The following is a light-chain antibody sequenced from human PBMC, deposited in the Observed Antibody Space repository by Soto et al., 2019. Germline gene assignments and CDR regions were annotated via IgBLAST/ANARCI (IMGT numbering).Light chain of an antibody. CDR1: QSIVTY. Sequence: DIQMTQSPSSLSASVGDRVTITCRASQSIVTYLNWYLQKPGKAPKLLIYAASSLQSGVPSRFSGSGSGTDFTLTISCLQSEDFATYYCQQYYSYPLTFGGGTKVDIK. CDR3: QQYYSYPLT. CDR2: AAS. V-gene: IGKV1-39*01. J-gene: IGKJ4*01.